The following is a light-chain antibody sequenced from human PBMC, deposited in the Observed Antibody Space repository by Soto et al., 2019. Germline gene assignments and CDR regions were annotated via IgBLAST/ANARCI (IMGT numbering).Light chain of an antibody. J-gene: IGKJ5*01. CDR3: QQYYSTPIT. CDR1: QSIRGY. V-gene: IGKV1-39*01. CDR2: VAS. Sequence: DIQMTQSPSTLSASVGDRVTITCRASQSIRGYLNWYQHKPGTAPKLLIYVASSLQSGVPTRFSGSGFGTDFTLTISSLQAEDVAVYYCQQYYSTPITFGQGTRLEIK.